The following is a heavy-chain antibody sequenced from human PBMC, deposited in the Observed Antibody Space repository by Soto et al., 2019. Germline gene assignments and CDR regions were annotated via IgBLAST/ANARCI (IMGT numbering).Heavy chain of an antibody. J-gene: IGHJ4*02. CDR2: INAGNGNT. CDR3: ARSIVVVTALDY. D-gene: IGHD2-21*02. V-gene: IGHV1-3*05. Sequence: QVQLVQSGAEEKKPGASVKVSCKASGYTFTSYAMHWVRQAPGQRLEWMGWINAGNGNTKYAQKFQGRVTITRETSERTTYMELSSLRSEDTAVYYCARSIVVVTALDYWGQGTRVTVSS. CDR1: GYTFTSYA.